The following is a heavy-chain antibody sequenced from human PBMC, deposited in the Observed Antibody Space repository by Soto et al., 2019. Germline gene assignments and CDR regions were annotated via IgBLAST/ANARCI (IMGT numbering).Heavy chain of an antibody. CDR1: GFTFSSYA. CDR2: ISYDGSNK. J-gene: IGHJ4*02. V-gene: IGHV3-30-3*01. D-gene: IGHD1-1*01. Sequence: GGSLSLSCAASGFTFSSYAMHWVRQAPGKGLEWVAVISYDGSNKYYADSVKGRFTISRDNSKNTLYLQMNSLRAEDTAVYYCARDRNWNPRGYFDYWGQGTLVTVSS. CDR3: ARDRNWNPRGYFDY.